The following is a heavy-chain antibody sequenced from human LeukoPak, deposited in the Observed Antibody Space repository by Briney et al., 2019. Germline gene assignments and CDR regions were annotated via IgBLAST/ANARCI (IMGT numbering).Heavy chain of an antibody. J-gene: IGHJ4*02. V-gene: IGHV3-11*01. Sequence: PGGSLRLSCAASGFTFSDYYMSWVRQAPGKGLEWISYISSSGSTIFQADSMQGRFTISRDNAKNSLYLQMNNLRVEDTAVYYCARVSSQQLKWGQGTLVTVSS. CDR1: GFTFSDYY. D-gene: IGHD6-13*01. CDR3: ARVSSQQLK. CDR2: ISSSGSTI.